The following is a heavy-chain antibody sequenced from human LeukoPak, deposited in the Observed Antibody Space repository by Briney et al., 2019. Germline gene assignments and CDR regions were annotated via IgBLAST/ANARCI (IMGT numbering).Heavy chain of an antibody. Sequence: SLRLSCAASGFTFDDYAMHWVRQAPGKGLEWVSGISWNSGSIGYADSVKGRFTISRDNAKNSLYLQMNSLRAEDTALYYCAKVYSSSWYYFDYWGQGTLVTVSS. CDR1: GFTFDDYA. V-gene: IGHV3-9*01. D-gene: IGHD6-13*01. CDR2: ISWNSGSI. CDR3: AKVYSSSWYYFDY. J-gene: IGHJ4*02.